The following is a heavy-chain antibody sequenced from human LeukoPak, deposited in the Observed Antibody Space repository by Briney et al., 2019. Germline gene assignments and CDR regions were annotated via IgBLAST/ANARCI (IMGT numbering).Heavy chain of an antibody. CDR1: GYTFTSYG. J-gene: IGHJ5*02. D-gene: IGHD6-19*01. Sequence: ASVKVSCKASGYTFTSYGISWVRQAPGQGLEGMGWISAYNGNTNYAQKLQGRVTMTTDTSTSTAYMELRSLRSDDTAVYYCARENSSGWLKGWFDPWGQGTLVTVSS. V-gene: IGHV1-18*01. CDR2: ISAYNGNT. CDR3: ARENSSGWLKGWFDP.